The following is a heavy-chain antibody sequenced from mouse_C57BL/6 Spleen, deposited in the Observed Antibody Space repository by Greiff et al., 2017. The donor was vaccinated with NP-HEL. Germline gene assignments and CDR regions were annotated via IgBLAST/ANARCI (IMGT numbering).Heavy chain of an antibody. Sequence: VKLMESGPGLVQPSQSLSITCTVSGFSLTSYGVHWVRQSPGKGLEWLGVIWSGGSTDYNAAFISRLSISKDNSKSQVFFKMNSLQADDTAIYYCARNEIGRGYAMDYWGQGTSVTVSS. CDR3: ARNEIGRGYAMDY. CDR1: GFSLTSYG. V-gene: IGHV2-2*01. J-gene: IGHJ4*01. CDR2: IWSGGST.